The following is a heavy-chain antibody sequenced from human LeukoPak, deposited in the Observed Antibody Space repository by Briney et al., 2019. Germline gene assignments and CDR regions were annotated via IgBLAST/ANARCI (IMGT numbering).Heavy chain of an antibody. D-gene: IGHD2-15*01. CDR1: GYTFTGYY. CDR3: ARDVVVVVAATDYYYYGMDV. J-gene: IGHJ6*02. Sequence: ASVKVSCKASGYTFTGYYMHWVRQAPGQGLEWMGWINPNGGGTNYAQKFQGRVTMTRDTSISTAYMELSRLRSDDTAVYYCARDVVVVVAATDYYYYGMDVWGQGTTVTVSS. V-gene: IGHV1-2*02. CDR2: INPNGGGT.